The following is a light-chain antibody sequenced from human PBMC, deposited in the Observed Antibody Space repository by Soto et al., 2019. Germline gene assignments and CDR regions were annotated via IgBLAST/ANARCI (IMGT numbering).Light chain of an antibody. V-gene: IGKV3-20*01. Sequence: EIVLTQSPGTLSLSPGDRATLSCRASQSVNSNFLAWYQQKPGQAPRLLIYGESARLTGIPDRFSGSGSGTDFTLTISRLEPEDFAVYYCQHYSTSLPFGGGTKVEIK. CDR3: QHYSTSLP. J-gene: IGKJ4*01. CDR1: QSVNSNF. CDR2: GES.